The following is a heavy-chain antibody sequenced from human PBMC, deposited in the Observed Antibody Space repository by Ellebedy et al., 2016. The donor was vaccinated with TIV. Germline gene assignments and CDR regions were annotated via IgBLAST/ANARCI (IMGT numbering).Heavy chain of an antibody. V-gene: IGHV1-24*01. CDR2: FDPEDGET. CDR1: GYTLTELS. D-gene: IGHD3-22*01. CDR3: ATALSSDYYDSSGYYYGGFDY. J-gene: IGHJ4*02. Sequence: AASVKVSCKVSGYTLTELSMHWVRQAPGKGLEWMGGFDPEDGETIYAQKFQGRVTMTEDTSTDTAYMELSSLRSEDTAVYYCATALSSDYYDSSGYYYGGFDYWGQGTLVTVSS.